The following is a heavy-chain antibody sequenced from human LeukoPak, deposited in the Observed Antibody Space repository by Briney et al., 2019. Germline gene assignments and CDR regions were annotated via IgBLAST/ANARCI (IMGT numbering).Heavy chain of an antibody. CDR1: GFTFSSYA. J-gene: IGHJ6*02. Sequence: GGSLGLSCAASGFTFSSYAMHWVRQAPGKGLEWVAVISYDGSNKYYADSVKGRFTISRDNSKNTLYLQMNSLKAEDTAVYYCAKEEADYDFWSGYCYYYYGMDVWGQGTTVTVSS. CDR2: ISYDGSNK. CDR3: AKEEADYDFWSGYCYYYYGMDV. D-gene: IGHD3-3*01. V-gene: IGHV3-30*04.